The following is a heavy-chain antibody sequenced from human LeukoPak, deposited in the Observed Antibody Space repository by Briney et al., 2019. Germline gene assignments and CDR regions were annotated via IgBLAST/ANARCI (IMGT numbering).Heavy chain of an antibody. CDR2: ASYSGTT. D-gene: IGHD2-2*02. CDR1: GGSISNYY. J-gene: IGHJ4*02. V-gene: IGHV4-59*01. CDR3: ARVAGSAALYTLDY. Sequence: SETLSLTCTVSGGSISNYYWSWIRQPPGKGLEWIGYASYSGTTNYNPSLKSRVTISVDTSKNQLSLKLSSVTAADTAVYYCARVAGSAALYTLDYWGQGTLVSVSS.